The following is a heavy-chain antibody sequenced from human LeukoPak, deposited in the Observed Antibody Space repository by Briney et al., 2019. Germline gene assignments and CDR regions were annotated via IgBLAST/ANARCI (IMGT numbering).Heavy chain of an antibody. V-gene: IGHV3-7*01. CDR2: IKKHTNEQ. D-gene: IGHD1-14*01. Sequence: GGSLRLSCAASGFAFSPDWMSWVRQAPGKGLEWVAMIKKHTNEQYYVDSVKGRFTISRDNAKNSLFLQMNSLKADDTAVYYCASLDTATIQTGGFWGQGTLVTVSP. CDR3: ASLDTATIQTGGF. CDR1: GFAFSPDW. J-gene: IGHJ4*02.